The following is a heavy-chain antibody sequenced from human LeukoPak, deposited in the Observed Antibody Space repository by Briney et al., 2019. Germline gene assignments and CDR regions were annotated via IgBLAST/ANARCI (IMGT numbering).Heavy chain of an antibody. V-gene: IGHV3-23*01. Sequence: GGSLRLSCAASGFTFSSYAMSWVRQAPGKGLEWVSAISGSGGSTYYADSVKGRFTISRDNSKNTLYLQMNSLRAEDTAVYYCARDRLWVTDVRAFDIWGQGTMVTVSS. CDR1: GFTFSSYA. CDR2: ISGSGGST. J-gene: IGHJ3*02. CDR3: ARDRLWVTDVRAFDI. D-gene: IGHD2-21*02.